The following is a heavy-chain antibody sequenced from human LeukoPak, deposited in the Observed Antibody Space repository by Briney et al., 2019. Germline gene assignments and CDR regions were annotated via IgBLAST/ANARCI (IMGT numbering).Heavy chain of an antibody. D-gene: IGHD1-26*01. Sequence: PGGSLRLSCAAFGFTFSSYGMSWVRQAPGKGLEWVSGISSSGGSTYYADSVKGRFTISRDNSKNTLYLQMNSLRVEDTAIYYCAERWAGGVGSTDYWGQGTLVTVSS. CDR1: GFTFSSYG. CDR2: ISSSGGST. CDR3: AERWAGGVGSTDY. V-gene: IGHV3-23*01. J-gene: IGHJ4*02.